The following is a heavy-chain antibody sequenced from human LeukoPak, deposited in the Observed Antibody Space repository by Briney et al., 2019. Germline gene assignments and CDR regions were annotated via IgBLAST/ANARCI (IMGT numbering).Heavy chain of an antibody. CDR1: GDSISGSSYY. J-gene: IGHJ4*02. CDR3: ARHVGGYPDY. D-gene: IGHD3-22*01. Sequence: SETLSLTCAVSGDSISGSSYYWGWIRQPPGKGLEWIGSIYYSGSTYYNPSLKSRVTISVDTSKNQFSLKLTSVTAADTAVYYCARHVGGYPDYWGQGTLVTVSS. V-gene: IGHV4-39*01. CDR2: IYYSGST.